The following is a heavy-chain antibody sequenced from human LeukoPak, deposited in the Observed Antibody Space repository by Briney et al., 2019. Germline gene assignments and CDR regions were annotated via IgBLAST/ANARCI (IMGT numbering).Heavy chain of an antibody. CDR2: IYTSGST. Sequence: SETLSLTCTVSGGSISSGSYYWSWIRQPAGKGLEWIGRIYTSGSTNYNPSLKSRVTISVDTSKNQFSLKLSSVTAADTAVYYCARVPPYYDFENDYWGQGTLVTVSS. CDR3: ARVPPYYDFENDY. CDR1: GGSISSGSYY. V-gene: IGHV4-61*02. J-gene: IGHJ4*02. D-gene: IGHD3-3*01.